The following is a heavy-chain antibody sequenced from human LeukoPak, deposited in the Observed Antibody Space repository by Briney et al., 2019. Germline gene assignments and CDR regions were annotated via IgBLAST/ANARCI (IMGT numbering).Heavy chain of an antibody. V-gene: IGHV4-31*03. CDR1: GGSISSGGYY. Sequence: SETLSLTCTVSGGSISSGGYYWSWIRQHPGKGLEWIGYIYYSGSTYYNPSLKSRVTISVDTSKNQFSLKLSSVTAADTAVYYCARAPPRYCSSTSCYYSYYYYSMDVWGQGTTVTVSS. J-gene: IGHJ6*02. CDR3: ARAPPRYCSSTSCYYSYYYYSMDV. D-gene: IGHD2-2*01. CDR2: IYYSGST.